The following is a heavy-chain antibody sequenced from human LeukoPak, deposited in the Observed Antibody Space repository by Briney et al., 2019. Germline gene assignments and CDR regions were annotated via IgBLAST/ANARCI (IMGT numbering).Heavy chain of an antibody. V-gene: IGHV1-8*02. CDR2: MNPNSGNS. CDR1: GYTFTSYY. J-gene: IGHJ5*02. Sequence: ASVKVSCKASGYTFTSYYMHWVRQAPGQGLEWMGWMNPNSGNSGHAQKFQGRVTMARNTSISTAYMELNSLRSEDTAVYYCARGSYGSGSYYYLWGQGTLVTVSS. CDR3: ARGSYGSGSYYYL. D-gene: IGHD3-10*01.